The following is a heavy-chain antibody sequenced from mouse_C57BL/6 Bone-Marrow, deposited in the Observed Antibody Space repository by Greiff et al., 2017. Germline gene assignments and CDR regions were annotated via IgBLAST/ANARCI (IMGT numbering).Heavy chain of an antibody. V-gene: IGHV1-81*01. CDR3: ARRALLRSYWYFDV. CDR1: GYTFTCYG. CDR2: IYPRRGNT. J-gene: IGHJ1*03. D-gene: IGHD1-1*01. Sequence: VQLQQSGAELARPGASVKLSCKASGYTFTCYGISWVKQRTGQGLEWIGEIYPRRGNTYYNEKFKGKATLTADKSSSTAYMELRSLTSEDSAVYFCARRALLRSYWYFDVWGTGTTVTVSS.